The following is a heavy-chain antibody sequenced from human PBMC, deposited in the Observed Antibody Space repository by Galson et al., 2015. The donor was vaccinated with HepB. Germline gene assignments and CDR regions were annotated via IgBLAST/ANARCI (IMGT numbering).Heavy chain of an antibody. Sequence: LSLTCIVSGGSVSSGSYYWSWVRQAPGKGLEWIGYIYNSGSTKYNSSLKSRVTISVDKSKNQFSLKLSSVTAADTAVYFCARALGATFYYGMDVWGQGTTVTVSS. J-gene: IGHJ6*02. V-gene: IGHV4-61*01. CDR2: IYNSGST. CDR1: GGSVSSGSYY. CDR3: ARALGATFYYGMDV. D-gene: IGHD1-26*01.